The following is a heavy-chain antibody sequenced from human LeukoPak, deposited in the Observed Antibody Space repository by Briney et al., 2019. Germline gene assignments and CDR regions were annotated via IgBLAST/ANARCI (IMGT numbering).Heavy chain of an antibody. Sequence: GGSLRLSCAASGFTFSSYSMYWVRQAPGKGLKWVSSISSSSSYRYYADSVKGRFTISRDNAKNSLYLQMNSLRDEDTAVYYCARGYYYGSGSYFDYWGQGTLVTVSS. D-gene: IGHD3-10*01. CDR2: ISSSSSYR. J-gene: IGHJ4*02. CDR1: GFTFSSYS. CDR3: ARGYYYGSGSYFDY. V-gene: IGHV3-21*01.